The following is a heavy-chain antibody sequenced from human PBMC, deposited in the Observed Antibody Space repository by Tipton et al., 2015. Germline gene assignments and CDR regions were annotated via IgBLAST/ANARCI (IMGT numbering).Heavy chain of an antibody. CDR1: GESFSKYY. CDR2: INDSGKS. Sequence: TLSLTCAVSGESFSKYYWSWIRQSPGKGLEWIGEINDSGKSNYNPSLKSRVTISVDTSKSQFFLKLTSVIAADTAVYYCACQDYDSLTRDYQTVDYWGQGTLVTVSS. CDR3: ACQDYDSLTRDYQTVDY. V-gene: IGHV4-34*01. J-gene: IGHJ4*02. D-gene: IGHD3-9*01.